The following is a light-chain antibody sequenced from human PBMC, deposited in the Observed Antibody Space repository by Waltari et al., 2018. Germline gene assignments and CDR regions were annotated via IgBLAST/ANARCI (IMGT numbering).Light chain of an antibody. CDR3: SSYSSTGTPWV. Sequence: QSALTQPASVSGSPGQSITLPCSGTGSDVGGYNYVPWYQQYPCKAPKLMSYQVSNRPSGLSNRFSGSKSGNTASLTISGLQADDEADYYCSSYSSTGTPWVFGGGTKLTVL. J-gene: IGLJ3*02. CDR2: QVS. CDR1: GSDVGGYNY. V-gene: IGLV2-14*01.